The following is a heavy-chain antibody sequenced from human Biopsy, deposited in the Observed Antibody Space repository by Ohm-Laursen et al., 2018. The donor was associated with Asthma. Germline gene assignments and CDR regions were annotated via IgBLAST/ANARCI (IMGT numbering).Heavy chain of an antibody. V-gene: IGHV4-34*01. Sequence: SETLSLTCAVYGGSFSSNYWSCIRQTPGKGLEWLGDTHHSGYNNNHPSLSNRLTLSVDTSKNQFSLRLTSVTAADTAVYYCARGSSSRLSQWEVLVSGGKRAHSYYGMDVWGHGTTVTVSS. CDR3: ARGSSSRLSQWEVLVSGGKRAHSYYGMDV. CDR2: THHSGYN. D-gene: IGHD1-26*01. CDR1: GGSFSSNY. J-gene: IGHJ6*02.